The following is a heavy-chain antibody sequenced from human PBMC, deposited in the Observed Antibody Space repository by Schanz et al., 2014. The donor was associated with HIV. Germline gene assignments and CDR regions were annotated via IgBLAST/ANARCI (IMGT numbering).Heavy chain of an antibody. D-gene: IGHD6-19*01. Sequence: QVQLVESGGGVVQPGRSLRLSCAASGFTFSSYGIHWVRQAPGKGLEWVAVVSYDGSNKYYADSVKGRFTISRDNAKNSLYLQMNSLRAEDTAVYYCARDGTVPGWYEDAFNIWGQGTMVTVSP. V-gene: IGHV3-30*03. CDR3: ARDGTVPGWYEDAFNI. CDR2: VSYDGSNK. J-gene: IGHJ3*02. CDR1: GFTFSSYG.